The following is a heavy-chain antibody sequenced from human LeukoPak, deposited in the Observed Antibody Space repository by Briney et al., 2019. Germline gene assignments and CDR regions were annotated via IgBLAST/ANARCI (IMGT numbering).Heavy chain of an antibody. Sequence: GGSLRLSCAASGFTFDDYAMHWVRQAPGKGLEWVSGISWNSGSIGYADSVKGRSTISRDNAKNSLYLQMNSLRAEDTAVYSCARDVGGRGWFDPWGQGTLVTVSS. V-gene: IGHV3-9*01. J-gene: IGHJ5*02. D-gene: IGHD3-16*01. CDR1: GFTFDDYA. CDR3: ARDVGGRGWFDP. CDR2: ISWNSGSI.